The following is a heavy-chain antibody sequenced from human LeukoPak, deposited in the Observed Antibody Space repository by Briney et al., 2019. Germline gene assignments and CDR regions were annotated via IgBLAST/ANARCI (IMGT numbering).Heavy chain of an antibody. CDR1: DYSISSGYY. CDR2: ISGSGTT. Sequence: SETLSLTCTVSDYSISSGYYRGWIRQSPGKGLEWIGSISGSGTTYYNPSLKSRVTISVDTSKNQSSLKLSPVTAADTAVYYCARDGYTQGYFDYWGQGTLVTVSS. J-gene: IGHJ4*02. V-gene: IGHV4-38-2*02. CDR3: ARDGYTQGYFDY. D-gene: IGHD5-24*01.